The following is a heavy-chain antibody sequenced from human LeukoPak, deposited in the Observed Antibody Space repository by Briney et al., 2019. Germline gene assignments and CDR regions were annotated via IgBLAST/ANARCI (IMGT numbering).Heavy chain of an antibody. D-gene: IGHD3-22*01. V-gene: IGHV1-69*01. CDR1: GGTFSNYT. CDR2: IIPIFGTA. CDR3: ARGAWHYDSSGYYYYYYMDV. J-gene: IGHJ6*03. Sequence: SVKVSCKASGGTFSNYTINWVRQAPGQGLEWMGGIIPIFGTAIYAQKFQGRVTITADESTSTAYMEMSSLSSEDMAIYYCARGAWHYDSSGYYYYYYMDVWGKGTTVTISS.